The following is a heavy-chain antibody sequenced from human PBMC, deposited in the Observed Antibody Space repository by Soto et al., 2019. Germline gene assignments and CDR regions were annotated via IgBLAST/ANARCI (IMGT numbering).Heavy chain of an antibody. CDR2: INAGNGGT. CDR3: ASPITIVTRLGY. J-gene: IGHJ4*02. D-gene: IGHD1-26*01. V-gene: IGHV1-3*01. CDR1: GYTFASYP. Sequence: ASVKVSCKASGYTFASYPMNWRRQAPGQRPEWMGWINAGNGGTKYSQKFQGRVSITRDTSASTAYMELSRLRSEDTAVYYCASPITIVTRLGYWGQGTLVTVSS.